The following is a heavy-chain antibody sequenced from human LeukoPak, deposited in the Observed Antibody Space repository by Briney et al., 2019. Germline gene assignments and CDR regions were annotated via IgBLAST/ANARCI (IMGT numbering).Heavy chain of an antibody. CDR1: GGSISSYY. V-gene: IGHV4-4*07. CDR2: IYTSGST. Sequence: SETLSLTCTVSGGSISSYYWSWIRQPAGKGLEWIGRIYTSGSTNYNPSLKSRVTMSVDTSKNQFSLKLSSVTAADTAVYYCARGNYDSSGYYYDHWGQGTLVTVSS. J-gene: IGHJ4*02. D-gene: IGHD3-22*01. CDR3: ARGNYDSSGYYYDH.